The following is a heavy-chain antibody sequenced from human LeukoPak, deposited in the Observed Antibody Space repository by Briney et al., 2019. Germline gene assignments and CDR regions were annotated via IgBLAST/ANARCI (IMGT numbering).Heavy chain of an antibody. D-gene: IGHD3-22*01. Sequence: PSETLSLTCTVPGGSISSGTYYWSWIRQPAGKGLEWIGRIYTSGNSNYNPSLKSRVTISVDASKNQFSLKLSSVTAADTAVYYCVKTSITMIVVVMWRPHLATGHFDLWGRGTLVTVSS. CDR1: GGSISSGTYY. CDR3: VKTSITMIVVVMWRPHLATGHFDL. CDR2: IYTSGNS. J-gene: IGHJ2*01. V-gene: IGHV4-61*02.